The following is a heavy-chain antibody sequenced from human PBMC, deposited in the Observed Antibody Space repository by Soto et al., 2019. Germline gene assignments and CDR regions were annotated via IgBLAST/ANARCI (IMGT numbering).Heavy chain of an antibody. CDR3: ARVPSPRYDILTGYYPGGWFDP. Sequence: QVQLVQSGAEVKKPGASVQVSCKASGYTFTSYGISWVRQAPGQGLEWMGWISAYNGNTNYAQKLQGRVTMTTDTSTSTAYMELRSLRSDDTAVYYCARVPSPRYDILTGYYPGGWFDPWGQGTLVTVSS. D-gene: IGHD3-9*01. CDR1: GYTFTSYG. V-gene: IGHV1-18*04. CDR2: ISAYNGNT. J-gene: IGHJ5*02.